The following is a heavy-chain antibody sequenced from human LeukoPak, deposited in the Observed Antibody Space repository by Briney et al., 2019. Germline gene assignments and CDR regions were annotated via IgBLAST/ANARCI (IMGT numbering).Heavy chain of an antibody. CDR1: GFTFDDYA. V-gene: IGHV3-9*01. Sequence: GRSLRLSCAASGFTFDDYAMHWVRQAPGKGLEWVSGISWNSGSIGYADSVKGRFTISRDNAKNSLYLQMNSLRAEDTALYYCAKALTVVTPTGWYFDLWGRGTLVTVSS. CDR3: AKALTVVTPTGWYFDL. J-gene: IGHJ2*01. CDR2: ISWNSGSI. D-gene: IGHD4-23*01.